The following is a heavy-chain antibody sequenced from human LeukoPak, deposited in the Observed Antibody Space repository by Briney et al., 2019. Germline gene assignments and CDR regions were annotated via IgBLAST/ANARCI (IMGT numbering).Heavy chain of an antibody. CDR3: ARDPLRGARPINPLDY. J-gene: IGHJ4*02. CDR2: ISYDGSNK. CDR1: GFTFSSYA. Sequence: HGGSLRLSCAASGFTFSSYAMHWVRRAPGKGLEWVAVISYDGSNKYYADSVKGRFTISRDNSKNTLYLQMNSLRAEDTAVYYCARDPLRGARPINPLDYWGQGTLVTVSS. V-gene: IGHV3-30-3*01. D-gene: IGHD3-10*01.